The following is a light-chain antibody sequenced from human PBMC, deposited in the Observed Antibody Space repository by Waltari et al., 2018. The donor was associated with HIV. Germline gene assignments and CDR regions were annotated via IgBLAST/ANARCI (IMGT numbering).Light chain of an antibody. CDR2: EAS. Sequence: EIVLTQSPPILSVSLGETATLPCRASQSVPEFLAWYPRRPGKAPRLVVYEASKRAAGVPARFSGSGFGTDFTLTISGLEPEDVALYYCQHRTTWPPTFGGGTRVEIE. CDR1: QSVPEF. CDR3: QHRTTWPPT. J-gene: IGKJ4*01. V-gene: IGKV3-11*01.